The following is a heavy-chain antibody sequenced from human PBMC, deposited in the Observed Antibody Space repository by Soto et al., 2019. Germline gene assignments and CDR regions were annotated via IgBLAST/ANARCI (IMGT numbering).Heavy chain of an antibody. CDR1: GYTFTSYD. V-gene: IGHV1-8*01. Sequence: ASVKVSCKASGYTFTSYDINWLRQATGQGLEWMGWMNPNSGNTGYAQKFQGRVTMTRNTSISTAYMELSSLRSEDTAVYYCARGDVDTAMVGDGMDVWGQGTTVTVSS. J-gene: IGHJ6*02. CDR2: MNPNSGNT. D-gene: IGHD5-18*01. CDR3: ARGDVDTAMVGDGMDV.